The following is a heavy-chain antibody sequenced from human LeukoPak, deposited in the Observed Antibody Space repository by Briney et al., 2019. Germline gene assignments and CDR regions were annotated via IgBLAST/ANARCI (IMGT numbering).Heavy chain of an antibody. CDR2: ISAYNGNT. CDR1: GYTFTSYG. CDR3: ARDRAMIVLNRNFDY. V-gene: IGHV1-18*01. D-gene: IGHD3-22*01. Sequence: VSSVKVSCKASGYTFTSYGISWVRQAPGQGLEWMVWISAYNGNTNYAQKLQGRVTMTTDTSTSTAYMELRSLRSDDTAVYYCARDRAMIVLNRNFDYWGQGTLVTVSS. J-gene: IGHJ4*02.